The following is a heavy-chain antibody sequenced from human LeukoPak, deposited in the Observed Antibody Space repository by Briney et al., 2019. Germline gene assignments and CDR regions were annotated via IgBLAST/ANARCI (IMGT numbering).Heavy chain of an antibody. V-gene: IGHV1-69*13. CDR3: AREKLLWFGELSSFDY. D-gene: IGHD3-10*01. Sequence: ASVKVSCKASGGTFSSYAISWVRRAPGQGLEWMGGIIPIFGTANYAQKFQGRVTITADESTSTAYMELSSLRSEDTAVYYCAREKLLWFGELSSFDYWGQGTLVTVSS. CDR2: IIPIFGTA. CDR1: GGTFSSYA. J-gene: IGHJ4*02.